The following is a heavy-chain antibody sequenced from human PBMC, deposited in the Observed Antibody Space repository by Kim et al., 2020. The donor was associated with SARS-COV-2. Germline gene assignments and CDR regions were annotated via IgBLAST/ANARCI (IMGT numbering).Heavy chain of an antibody. CDR1: GFTFSSYA. D-gene: IGHD6-13*01. J-gene: IGHJ4*02. CDR2: ISGSGGST. CDR3: SKKGQQLENHPLDY. V-gene: IGHV3-23*01. Sequence: GGSLRLSCAASGFTFSSYAMSWVRQAPGKGLEWVSAISGSGGSTYYADSVKGRFTISRDNSKNTMYLQMNSLRAEDTAVYYCSKKGQQLENHPLDYWGQGTLGTVS.